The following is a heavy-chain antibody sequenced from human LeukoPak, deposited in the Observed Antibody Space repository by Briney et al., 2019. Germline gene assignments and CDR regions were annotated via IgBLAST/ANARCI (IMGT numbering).Heavy chain of an antibody. V-gene: IGHV3-48*01. CDR3: ARGDSSSWYGVHYYYYYMDV. CDR2: ISSSSSTI. J-gene: IGHJ6*03. CDR1: GFTFSSYS. D-gene: IGHD6-13*01. Sequence: GGSLRLSCAASGFTFSSYSMNWVRQAPGKGLEWVSYISSSSSTIYYADSVKGRFTISRDNAKNSLYLQMNSLRAEDTAVYYCARGDSSSWYGVHYYYYYMDVWGKGTTVTVSS.